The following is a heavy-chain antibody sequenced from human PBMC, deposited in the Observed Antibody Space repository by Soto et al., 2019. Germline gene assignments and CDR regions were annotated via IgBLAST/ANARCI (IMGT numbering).Heavy chain of an antibody. V-gene: IGHV1-69*04. CDR1: GRSFRTYG. CDR2: IIPLDGKT. CDR3: AREATDYFDK. J-gene: IGHJ4*02. Sequence: QVQLAQSGAEVKKPGSSVKISCKASGRSFRTYGISWVRQAPGQGLQWMGRIIPLDGKTNYAQEVQGRVTFTADKYTTTAYLILSGLRSDDTAIYYCAREATDYFDKWGQGTLVTVSS.